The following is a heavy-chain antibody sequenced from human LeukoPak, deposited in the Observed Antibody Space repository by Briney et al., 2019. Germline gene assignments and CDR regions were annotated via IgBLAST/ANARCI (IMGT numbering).Heavy chain of an antibody. J-gene: IGHJ5*02. CDR3: ARGVSRLGELSLNWFDP. CDR1: GYTFTSYG. V-gene: IGHV1-18*01. Sequence: APVKVSCKASGYTFTSYGISWVRQAPGQGLEWMGWISAYNGNTNYAQKLQGRVTMTTDTSTSTAYMELRSLRSDDTAVYYCARGVSRLGELSLNWFDPWGQGTLVTVSS. CDR2: ISAYNGNT. D-gene: IGHD3-16*02.